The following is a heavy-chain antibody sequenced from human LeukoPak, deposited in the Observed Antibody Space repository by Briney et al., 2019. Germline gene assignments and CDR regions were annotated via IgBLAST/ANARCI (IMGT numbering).Heavy chain of an antibody. Sequence: GGSLRLSCAASGFTFSSYAIHWVRQAPGKVLEWVSSISGSSSYIYYADSMKGRFTISRDNGKKSLYLQMNSLRAEDTAVYFCARGSSNVAARNNWFDPWGQGTLVTVSS. CDR1: GFTFSSYA. V-gene: IGHV3-21*01. D-gene: IGHD6-6*01. CDR3: ARGSSNVAARNNWFDP. CDR2: ISGSSSYI. J-gene: IGHJ5*02.